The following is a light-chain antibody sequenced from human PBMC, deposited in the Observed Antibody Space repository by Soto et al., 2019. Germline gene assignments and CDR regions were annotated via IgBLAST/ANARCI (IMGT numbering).Light chain of an antibody. CDR3: QQPSNWPHP. CDR2: DAS. J-gene: IGKJ4*01. V-gene: IGKV3-11*01. CDR1: QSVSSY. Sequence: EIVLTQSPATLSLSPGERATLSCRASQSVSSYLAWYQQKPGQAPRLLIYDASNRATGIPARFSGSGSGTHFDLTIRSLEAEAFEVYYCQQPSNWPHPFGGGTKVEIK.